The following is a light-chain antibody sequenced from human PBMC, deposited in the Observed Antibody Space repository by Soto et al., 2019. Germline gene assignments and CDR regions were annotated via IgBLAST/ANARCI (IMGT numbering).Light chain of an antibody. V-gene: IGLV2-14*01. Sequence: QSALTQPASVSGSPGQSVTISCTGPRSDIGDSNFISWYQHSPGKAPRLLIYEVNNRPSGVSRRFSGSKAGNTASLTISGLLEDDEADYFCASFRSATILVFGRGTKVTV. CDR1: RSDIGDSNF. CDR3: ASFRSATILV. CDR2: EVN. J-gene: IGLJ1*01.